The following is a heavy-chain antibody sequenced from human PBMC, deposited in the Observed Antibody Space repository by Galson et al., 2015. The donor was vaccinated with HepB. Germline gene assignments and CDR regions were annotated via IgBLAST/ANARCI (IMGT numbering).Heavy chain of an antibody. CDR2: ISAYNGNT. D-gene: IGHD6-13*01. Sequence: SVKVSCKASGYTFTSYGISWVRQAPGQGLEWMGWISAYNGNTNYARKLQGRVTMTTDTSTSTAYMELRSLRSDDTAVYYCARAGSSSWYGAFDYWGQGTLVTVSS. J-gene: IGHJ4*02. V-gene: IGHV1-18*01. CDR1: GYTFTSYG. CDR3: ARAGSSSWYGAFDY.